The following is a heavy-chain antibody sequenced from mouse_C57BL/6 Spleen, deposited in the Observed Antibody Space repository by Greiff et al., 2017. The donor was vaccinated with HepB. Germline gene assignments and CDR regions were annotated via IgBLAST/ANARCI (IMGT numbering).Heavy chain of an antibody. CDR3: ARWAPLDY. CDR2: IYPGDGDT. V-gene: IGHV1-82*01. CDR1: GYAFSSSW. Sequence: QVQLQQSGPELVKPGASVKISCKASGYAFSSSWMNWVKQRPGKGLEWIGRIYPGDGDTNYNGKFKGKATLTADKSSSTAYMQLSSLTSEDSAVYFCARWAPLDYWGQGTTLTVSS. J-gene: IGHJ2*01.